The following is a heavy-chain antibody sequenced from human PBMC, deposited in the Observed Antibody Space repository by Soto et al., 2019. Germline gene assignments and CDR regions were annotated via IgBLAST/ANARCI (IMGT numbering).Heavy chain of an antibody. J-gene: IGHJ5*02. CDR2: IYHSGSA. CDR3: ARASSANWFDP. V-gene: IGHV4-30-4*01. CDR1: GGSISSGNYY. Sequence: QVQLQESGPGLVKPSQTLSLTCSVSGGSISSGNYYWSWIRQPPGKGLEWIGYIYHSGSAYYNPSLKSRATISLDTSKNQFSLKLSSVTATDTAVYYCARASSANWFDPCGQGSLLTVSS.